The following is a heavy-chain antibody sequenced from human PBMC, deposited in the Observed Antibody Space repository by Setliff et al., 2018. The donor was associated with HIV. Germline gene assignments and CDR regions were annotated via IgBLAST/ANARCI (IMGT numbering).Heavy chain of an antibody. D-gene: IGHD1-1*01. CDR3: ARCRGTLYYFDY. CDR2: VNHRGIT. V-gene: IGHV4-34*01. J-gene: IGHJ4*02. CDR1: GASFSNYY. Sequence: TLSLTCAVYGASFSNYYWSWIRQPPGKGLEWIGEVNHRGITNYNPSLKSRVSISVDTSKNQFSLKLSPVTAADTAVYYCARCRGTLYYFDYWGQGTLVTVSS.